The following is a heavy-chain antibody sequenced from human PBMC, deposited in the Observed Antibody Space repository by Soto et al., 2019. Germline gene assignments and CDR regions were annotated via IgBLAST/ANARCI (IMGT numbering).Heavy chain of an antibody. D-gene: IGHD3-16*01. V-gene: IGHV3-33*01. Sequence: QVQLVESGGGVVQPGRSLRLSCAASGFTFSNYGMHWVRQAPGKGLEWVAVIWNDGDKKYYEDSVKGRFTISRDNSDNTLFLQMNSLPAEDSAVYYCVRGGKTAGAFDIWGQGTMVTVSS. CDR1: GFTFSNYG. J-gene: IGHJ3*02. CDR3: VRGGKTAGAFDI. CDR2: IWNDGDKK.